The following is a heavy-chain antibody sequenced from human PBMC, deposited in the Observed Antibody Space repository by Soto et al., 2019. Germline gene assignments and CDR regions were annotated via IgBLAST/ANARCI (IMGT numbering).Heavy chain of an antibody. J-gene: IGHJ4*02. V-gene: IGHV3-9*01. Sequence: VLLVESGGGLVQPGRSLRLSCAVSGFNFGNYAMHWVRQAPGKGLEWVAAINWNSDKVAYAGSVLGRFTIFRDSAKNSLHLQMNDLTTEDTALYYYAKDKGGTPYYIDSWGQGILVTVSS. D-gene: IGHD6-25*01. CDR1: GFNFGNYA. CDR2: INWNSDKV. CDR3: AKDKGGTPYYIDS.